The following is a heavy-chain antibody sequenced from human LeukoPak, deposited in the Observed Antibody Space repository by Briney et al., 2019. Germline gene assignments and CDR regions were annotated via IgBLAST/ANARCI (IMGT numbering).Heavy chain of an antibody. CDR3: AKGSSGWYTFSWFDP. V-gene: IGHV3-23*01. CDR2: ISGSGGST. Sequence: PGGSLRLSCAASGFTFSSYAMSWVRQAPGKGLEWVSGISGSGGSTDYADSVKGRFTISRDNSKNTLYLQMNSLRAGDTAVYYCAKGSSGWYTFSWFDPWGQGTLVTVSS. D-gene: IGHD6-19*01. CDR1: GFTFSSYA. J-gene: IGHJ5*02.